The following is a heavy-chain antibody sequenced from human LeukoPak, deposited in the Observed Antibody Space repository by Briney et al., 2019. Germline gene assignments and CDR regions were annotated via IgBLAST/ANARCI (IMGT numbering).Heavy chain of an antibody. CDR3: ARDWAITFGGVIVEQFDY. CDR2: IYYSGST. J-gene: IGHJ4*02. CDR1: GGSISINNYY. D-gene: IGHD3-16*02. Sequence: SETLSLTCIVSGGSISINNYYWAWIRQPPGKGLEWIANIYYSGSTYYNPSLKSRVTISVDTSKNQFSLKLSSVTAADTAVYYCARDWAITFGGVIVEQFDYWGQGTLVTVSS. V-gene: IGHV4-39*07.